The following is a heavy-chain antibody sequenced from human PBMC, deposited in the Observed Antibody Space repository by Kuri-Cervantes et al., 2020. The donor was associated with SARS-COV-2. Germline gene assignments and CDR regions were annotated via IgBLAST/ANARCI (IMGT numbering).Heavy chain of an antibody. V-gene: IGHV3-48*02. CDR2: ISNTAGTI. J-gene: IGHJ4*02. CDR3: TRGGDYVDH. CDR1: GFTFSSYA. Sequence: GESLKISCAASGFTFSSYAMNWVRLAPGRGLEWVSYISNTAGTIYYADSVKGRLTISRDNAKNLLLLQMSSLRDGDTAVYYCTRGGDYVDHWGQGARVTVSS.